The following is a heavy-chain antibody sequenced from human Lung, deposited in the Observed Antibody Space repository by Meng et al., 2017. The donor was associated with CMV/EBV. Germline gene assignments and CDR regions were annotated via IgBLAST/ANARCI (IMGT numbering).Heavy chain of an antibody. V-gene: IGHV3-20*04. CDR1: GFTFDDYV. J-gene: IGHJ4*02. Sequence: GESXKISCAASGFTFDDYVMSWVRQAPGKGLEWVSGINWNGGSTGYADSVKGRFTISRDNAKDSLYLQMNSLRAEDTDLYYCARGLMDYSNYGLPQIPRTQTFNYXGQGXLVTVSS. CDR3: ARGLMDYSNYGLPQIPRTQTFNY. CDR2: INWNGGST. D-gene: IGHD4-11*01.